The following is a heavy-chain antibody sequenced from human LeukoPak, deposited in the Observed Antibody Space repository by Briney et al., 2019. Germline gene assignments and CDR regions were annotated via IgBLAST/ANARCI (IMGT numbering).Heavy chain of an antibody. J-gene: IGHJ4*02. CDR1: GFTFSSYD. Sequence: PGGSLRLSCAASGFTFSSYDMHWVRQAPGKGLEYVSAISSKGGSTCYANSVKGRFTISRDNSKNTLYLQMGSLRGEDMAVYYCARRGSNYDDSMDYWGQGTLVTVSS. D-gene: IGHD1-26*01. CDR3: ARRGSNYDDSMDY. V-gene: IGHV3-64*01. CDR2: ISSKGGST.